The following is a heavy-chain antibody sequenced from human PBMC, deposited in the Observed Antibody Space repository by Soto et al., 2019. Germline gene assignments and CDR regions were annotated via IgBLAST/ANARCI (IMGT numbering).Heavy chain of an antibody. Sequence: EVPLVESGEGLVQPGGSLRLSCAASGFTFSSYGMHWVRQAPGKGLEYVSAITSNGGSTYYADSVKGRFTISRDNSKNTLYLQMGSLGPEDTAVYYCARAHCTAGSCYYPYWGQGTLVTVSS. J-gene: IGHJ4*02. CDR3: ARAHCTAGSCYYPY. CDR2: ITSNGGST. V-gene: IGHV3-64*02. D-gene: IGHD2-15*01. CDR1: GFTFSSYG.